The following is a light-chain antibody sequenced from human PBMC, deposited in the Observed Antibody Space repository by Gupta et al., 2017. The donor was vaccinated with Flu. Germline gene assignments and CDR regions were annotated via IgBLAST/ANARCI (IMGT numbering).Light chain of an antibody. Sequence: EIALTQSPGTLSLSPGERATLSCRASQSVSSSYLDWYQQKPGQAPRLLIYGASSRATGIPDRFSGSGSGTDFTLTISRLEPEDFAVYYCQQYGSSPRTFGQGTKVEIK. CDR1: QSVSSSY. CDR2: GAS. V-gene: IGKV3-20*01. CDR3: QQYGSSPRT. J-gene: IGKJ1*01.